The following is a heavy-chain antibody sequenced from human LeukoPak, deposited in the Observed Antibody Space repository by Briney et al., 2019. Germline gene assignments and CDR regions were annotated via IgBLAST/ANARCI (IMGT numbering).Heavy chain of an antibody. CDR3: AELGITMIGGV. CDR1: GFTFSSYG. V-gene: IGHV3-48*03. CDR2: ISSSGSTI. D-gene: IGHD3-10*02. J-gene: IGHJ6*04. Sequence: RGSLRLSCEASGFTFSSYGMNWVRQAPGKGLEWVSYISSSGSTIYYADSVKGRFTISRDNAKNSLYLKMNSLRAEDTAVYYCAELGITMIGGVWGKGTTVTISS.